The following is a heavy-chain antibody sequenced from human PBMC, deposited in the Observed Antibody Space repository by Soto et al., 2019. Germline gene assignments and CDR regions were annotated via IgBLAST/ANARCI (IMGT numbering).Heavy chain of an antibody. CDR1: GGTFSSYA. V-gene: IGHV1-69*13. CDR2: IIPIFGTA. CDR3: ARSFEGSRGGLSYYYGMDV. D-gene: IGHD2-15*01. J-gene: IGHJ6*02. Sequence: SVKVSCKASGGTFSSYAISWVRQAPGQGLEWMGGIIPIFGTANYAQKFQGRVTITADESTSTAYMELSSLRSEDTAVYYCARSFEGSRGGLSYYYGMDVWGQGTTVTVSS.